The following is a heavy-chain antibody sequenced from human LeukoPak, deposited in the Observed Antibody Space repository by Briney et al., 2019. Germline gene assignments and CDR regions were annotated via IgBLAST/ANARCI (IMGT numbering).Heavy chain of an antibody. D-gene: IGHD4-17*01. CDR2: VSSSSSTI. CDR3: ARKTVYGDFDY. Sequence: GGSLRLSCEASGFTFSSYSMNWVRQAPGKGLEWVSYVSSSSSTIYYADSVKGRFTISRDNAKNSLYLQMNSLRAEDTAVYYCARKTVYGDFDYWGQGTLVTVPS. V-gene: IGHV3-48*01. CDR1: GFTFSSYS. J-gene: IGHJ4*02.